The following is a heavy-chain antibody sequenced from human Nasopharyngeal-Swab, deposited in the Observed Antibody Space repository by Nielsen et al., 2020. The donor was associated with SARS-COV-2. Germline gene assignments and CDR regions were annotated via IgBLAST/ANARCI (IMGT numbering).Heavy chain of an antibody. CDR2: INPNSGGT. CDR3: ARSALGYCSSTSCYPLYYYYMDV. D-gene: IGHD2-2*01. V-gene: IGHV1-2*06. J-gene: IGHJ6*03. CDR1: GYTFTGYY. Sequence: ASAKVSCKVSGYTFTGYYMHWVRQAPGQGLEWMGRINPNSGGTNYAQKFQGRVTMTRDTSISTAYMELSRLRSDDTAVYYCARSALGYCSSTSCYPLYYYYMDVWGKGTTVTVSS.